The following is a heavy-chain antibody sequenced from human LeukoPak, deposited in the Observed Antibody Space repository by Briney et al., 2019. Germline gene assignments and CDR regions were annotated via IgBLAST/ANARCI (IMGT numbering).Heavy chain of an antibody. CDR2: ISSSGSTI. J-gene: IGHJ4*02. CDR1: GFTFSDYY. CDR3: ARRYHYDILTGYYRGLGLYFDY. V-gene: IGHV3-11*01. D-gene: IGHD3-9*01. Sequence: GGSLRLSRAASGFTFSDYYMSWIRQAPGKGLEWVSYISSSGSTIYYADSVKGRFTISRDNAKNSLYLQMNSLRAEDTAVYYCARRYHYDILTGYYRGLGLYFDYWGQGTLVTVSS.